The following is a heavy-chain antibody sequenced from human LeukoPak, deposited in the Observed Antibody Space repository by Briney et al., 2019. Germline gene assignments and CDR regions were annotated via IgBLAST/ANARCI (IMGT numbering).Heavy chain of an antibody. D-gene: IGHD2-21*01. CDR1: GYTFTGYY. CDR3: ARGLGPISWFGP. Sequence: ASVKVSCKASGYTFTGYYMHWVRQAPGQGLEWMGWINPNSGGTNYAQKFPGRVTMTRDASISTAYMELSRLRSDDTAVYYCARGLGPISWFGPWGQGTLVTVSS. V-gene: IGHV1-2*02. J-gene: IGHJ5*02. CDR2: INPNSGGT.